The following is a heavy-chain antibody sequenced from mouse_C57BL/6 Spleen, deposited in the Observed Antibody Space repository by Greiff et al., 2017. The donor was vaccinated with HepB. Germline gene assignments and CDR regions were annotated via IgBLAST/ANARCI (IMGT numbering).Heavy chain of an antibody. CDR2: INYDGGST. V-gene: IGHV5-16*01. Sequence: EVQLVESEGGLVQPGRSMKLSCTASGFTFSDYYMAWVRQVPEKGLEWVANINYDGGSTYYLDSLKSRFIISRDNAKNILYLQMSSLKSEDTATYYCARSSYWYFDVWGTGTTVTVSS. CDR1: GFTFSDYY. J-gene: IGHJ1*03. CDR3: ARSSYWYFDV.